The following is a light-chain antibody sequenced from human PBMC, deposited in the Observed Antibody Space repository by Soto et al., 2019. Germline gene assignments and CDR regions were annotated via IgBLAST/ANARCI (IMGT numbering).Light chain of an antibody. V-gene: IGKV3-20*01. Sequence: EIVLTQSPGTLSLSPGERATLSCRASQSVSSTYLAWYQQKPGQAPRLLIYGASNRATGIPDRFSGSGSGTDFTLTISRLEPEDFAFYYCQQYGGSRWTFSQGTRVDI. CDR3: QQYGGSRWT. CDR2: GAS. J-gene: IGKJ1*01. CDR1: QSVSSTY.